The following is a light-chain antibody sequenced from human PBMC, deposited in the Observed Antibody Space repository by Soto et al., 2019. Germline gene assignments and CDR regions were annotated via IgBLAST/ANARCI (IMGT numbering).Light chain of an antibody. Sequence: DIVMTQSPDSLAVSLGERATINCKSSQSVLYSSNNKNYLAWYQQKPGQPPKLLIYWASTRESGVPDRFSGSWSGTDFTLTISSVQAEDVAVYYCQQYYSTPPYTFGQGTKLEIK. CDR1: QSVLYSSNNKNY. CDR3: QQYYSTPPYT. V-gene: IGKV4-1*01. J-gene: IGKJ2*01. CDR2: WAS.